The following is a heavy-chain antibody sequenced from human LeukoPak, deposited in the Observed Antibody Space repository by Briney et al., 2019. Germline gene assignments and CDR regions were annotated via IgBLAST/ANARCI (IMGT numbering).Heavy chain of an antibody. Sequence: SETLSLTCTVSGGSISSSSYYWGWIRQPPGKGLEWTGSTYYRGSTYYNPSLESRVSISVDTSKNQFSLKLSSVTAADVAVCYCTSAGSYWVDSWGQGTLVTVSS. CDR1: GGSISSSSYY. J-gene: IGHJ4*02. CDR3: TSAGSYWVDS. V-gene: IGHV4-39*01. D-gene: IGHD3-10*01. CDR2: TYYRGST.